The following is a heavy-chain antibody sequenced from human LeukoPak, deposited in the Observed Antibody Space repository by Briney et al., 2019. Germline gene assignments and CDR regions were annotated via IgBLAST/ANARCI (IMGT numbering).Heavy chain of an antibody. CDR2: IIPIFGTA. J-gene: IGHJ3*02. V-gene: IGHV1-69*13. CDR3: ATTYYYDRWGRAFDI. CDR1: GGTFSSYA. Sequence: SVKVSCKASGGTFSSYAISWVRQAPGQGLGWMGGIIPIFGTAKYAQKFQGRVTITADESTSTAYMELSSLRSEDTAVYYCATTYYYDRWGRAFDIWGQGTMVTVSS. D-gene: IGHD3-22*01.